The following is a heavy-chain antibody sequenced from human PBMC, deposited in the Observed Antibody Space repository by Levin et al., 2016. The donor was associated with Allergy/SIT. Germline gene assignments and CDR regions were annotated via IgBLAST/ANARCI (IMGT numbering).Heavy chain of an antibody. V-gene: IGHV1-46*01. D-gene: IGHD2-8*01. CDR2: INPSGGST. J-gene: IGHJ6*02. Sequence: WVRQAPGQGLEWMGIINPSGGSTSYAQKFQGRVTMTRDTSTSTVYMELSSLRSEDTAVYYCASRYCTNGVCSNYGMDVWGQGTTVTVSS. CDR3: ASRYCTNGVCSNYGMDV.